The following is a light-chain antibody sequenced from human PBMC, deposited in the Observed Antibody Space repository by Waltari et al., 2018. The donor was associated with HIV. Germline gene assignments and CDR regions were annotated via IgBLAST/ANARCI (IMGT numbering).Light chain of an antibody. Sequence: QSVLTHPPSASGTPGQRVTMPCSGSSSNIESNYVYWYQQLPGTAPQLLINRSIQRPSGVPDRFSGSKSGTSASLAISGLRSEDEADYYCAAWDDSLSVVVFGGGTKLTVL. V-gene: IGLV1-47*01. J-gene: IGLJ2*01. CDR2: RSI. CDR1: SSNIESNY. CDR3: AAWDDSLSVVV.